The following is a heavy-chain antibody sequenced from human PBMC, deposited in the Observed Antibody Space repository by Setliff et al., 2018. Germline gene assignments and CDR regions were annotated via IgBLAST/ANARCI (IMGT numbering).Heavy chain of an antibody. CDR1: GYTFTTYG. CDR3: ARAGGGEFGELRYYYYYYMDV. V-gene: IGHV1-18*01. J-gene: IGHJ6*03. D-gene: IGHD3-10*01. Sequence: ASVKVSCKASGYTFTTYGVAWVRQAPGQGLEWLGWISGYNGNTNYAQKFQGRVTITADESTSTAYMELSSLRSEDTAVYYCARAGGGEFGELRYYYYYYMDVWGKGTTVTVSS. CDR2: ISGYNGNT.